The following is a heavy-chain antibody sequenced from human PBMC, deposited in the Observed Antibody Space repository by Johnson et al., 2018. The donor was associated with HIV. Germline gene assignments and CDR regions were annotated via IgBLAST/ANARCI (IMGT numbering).Heavy chain of an antibody. CDR3: AKSTRGNWGSCFDI. CDR1: RFTFSDYY. D-gene: IGHD7-27*01. V-gene: IGHV3-11*04. Sequence: QVQLVESGGGLVKPGGSLRLSCAASRFTFSDYYMSWIRQTPGKRLEWVSYISSSGSTIYYADSVKGRFTISRDNAKNSLYLHMNSLRAEDTAVYYCAKSTRGNWGSCFDIWGQGTMVTVSS. CDR2: ISSSGSTI. J-gene: IGHJ3*02.